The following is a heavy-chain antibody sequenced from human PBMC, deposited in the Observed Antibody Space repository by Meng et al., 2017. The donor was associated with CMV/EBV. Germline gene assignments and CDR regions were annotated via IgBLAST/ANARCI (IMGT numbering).Heavy chain of an antibody. V-gene: IGHV1-18*01. CDR3: ARGRSGRYYSFDY. CDR2: ISAYNGNT. J-gene: IGHJ4*02. D-gene: IGHD1-26*01. CDR1: GYTFTRAG. Sequence: KAAGYTFTRAGSSWVRQGPGQGVEWMGWISAYNGNTNYAQKLQGRVTMTTDTSTSTAYMGLRSLRSDDTAVYYCARGRSGRYYSFDYWGQGTLVTVSS.